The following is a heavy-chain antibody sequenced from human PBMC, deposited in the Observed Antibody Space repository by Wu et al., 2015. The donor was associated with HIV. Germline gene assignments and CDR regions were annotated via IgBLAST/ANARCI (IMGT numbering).Heavy chain of an antibody. V-gene: IGHV1-18*01. CDR3: ARDPDHRIFGVVYDAFDI. CDR2: ISAYNGNT. Sequence: QVQLVQSGAEVKKPGASVKVSCKASGYSFASYGISWVRQAPGQGLEWMGWISAYNGNTNYAQKLQGRVTMTTDTSTSTAYMELRSLRSDDTAVYYCARDPDHRIFGVVYDAFDIWGQGTMVTVSS. D-gene: IGHD3-3*01. CDR1: GYSFASYG. J-gene: IGHJ3*02.